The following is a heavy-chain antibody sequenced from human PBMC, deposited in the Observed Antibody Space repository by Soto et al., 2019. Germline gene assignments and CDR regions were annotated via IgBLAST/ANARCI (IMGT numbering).Heavy chain of an antibody. Sequence: QVQLVQSGAEVKKPGASVKVSCKASGYTFTSYYMHWVRQAPGQGLEWMGIINPNGGRTDYAQKFQGRVTMTRDTSTTTVYMELTSLRSEDTAVYYCARDGCTTTTCSGGGNWFDPWGLGTLVTVSS. D-gene: IGHD2-2*01. V-gene: IGHV1-46*01. J-gene: IGHJ5*02. CDR2: INPNGGRT. CDR3: ARDGCTTTTCSGGGNWFDP. CDR1: GYTFTSYY.